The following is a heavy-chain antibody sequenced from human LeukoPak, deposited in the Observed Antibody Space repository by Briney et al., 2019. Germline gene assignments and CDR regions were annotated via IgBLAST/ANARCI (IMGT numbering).Heavy chain of an antibody. CDR1: GFTLSNAW. D-gene: IGHD3-10*01. J-gene: IGHJ4*02. V-gene: IGHV3-15*01. CDR3: AADVPTHGAGELDF. CDR2: VKSKTDGGTT. Sequence: GGSLRPSCAAPGFTLSNAWMNWVRQAPGKGLEWVGRVKSKTDGGTTDHTAPVIGRFSISRDDSENTLYLQMNSLKTEDTAVYYCAADVPTHGAGELDFWGQGTLVTVSS.